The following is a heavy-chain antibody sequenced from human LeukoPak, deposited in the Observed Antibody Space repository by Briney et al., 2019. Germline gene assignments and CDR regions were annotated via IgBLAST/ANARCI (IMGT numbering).Heavy chain of an antibody. CDR3: ARSDVDMAA. CDR1: GFTPSTYG. Sequence: PGRSLRLSCAASGFTPSTYGMHWVRQAPGKGLEWVAVISNDGSNKLYTDSVKGRFTISRDNSKNTLYLQMNSLRAEDTAVYYCARSDVDMAAWGQGTLVTVSS. V-gene: IGHV3-30*03. D-gene: IGHD5-12*01. CDR2: ISNDGSNK. J-gene: IGHJ5*02.